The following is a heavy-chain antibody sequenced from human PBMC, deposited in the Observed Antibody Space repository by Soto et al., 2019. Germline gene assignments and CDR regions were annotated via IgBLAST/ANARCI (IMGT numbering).Heavy chain of an antibody. V-gene: IGHV3-33*01. CDR1: GFTFSSYV. D-gene: IGHD3-16*01. J-gene: IGHJ3*02. CDR3: ARRWGYDAFDI. Sequence: SLRVSCAASGFTFSSYVMHWVRQAPGNGLEGVAVIWYDGSNKYYADSVKGRFTISRDNSKNTLYLQMNSLRAEDTAVYYCARRWGYDAFDIWGRGTMVTAS. CDR2: IWYDGSNK.